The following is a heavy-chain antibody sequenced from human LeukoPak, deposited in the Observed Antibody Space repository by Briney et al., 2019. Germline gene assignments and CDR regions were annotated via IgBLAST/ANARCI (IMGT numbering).Heavy chain of an antibody. J-gene: IGHJ4*02. V-gene: IGHV3-21*01. Sequence: GGSLRPSCVASGFTFSAYTMNWVRQAPGKGLEWVSFISSSSTYIYYADSLKGRFTISRDNAKNSLYLQMNSLRAEDTALYYCARDDPRWGTSGDYWGQGTLVTVSS. CDR2: ISSSSTYI. D-gene: IGHD7-27*01. CDR1: GFTFSAYT. CDR3: ARDDPRWGTSGDY.